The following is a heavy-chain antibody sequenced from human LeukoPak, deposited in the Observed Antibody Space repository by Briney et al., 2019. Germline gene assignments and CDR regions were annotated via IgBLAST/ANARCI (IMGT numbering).Heavy chain of an antibody. V-gene: IGHV3-74*01. CDR3: AREAFDYYSMDV. Sequence: GGSLRLSCSASGFTFSSYWMHWVRQTPGKGLVWVSHINSDGSSTTYADSVKGRFTISRDNAKNTLYLQMNSLRAEDTAVYYCAREAFDYYSMDVRGKGTTVTVSS. CDR1: GFTFSSYW. CDR2: INSDGSST. D-gene: IGHD3-3*01. J-gene: IGHJ6*03.